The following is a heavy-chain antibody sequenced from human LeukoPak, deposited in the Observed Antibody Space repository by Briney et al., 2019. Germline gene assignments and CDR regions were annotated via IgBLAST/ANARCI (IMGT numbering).Heavy chain of an antibody. CDR2: INPSGGST. V-gene: IGHV1-46*01. CDR3: ATTLKISSIAAPDY. D-gene: IGHD6-6*01. Sequence: ASVKVSCKASGYTFTSYDINWVRQASGQGLEWMGIINPSGGSTSYAQKFQGRVTMTRDMSTSTVYMELSSLRSEDTAVYYCATTLKISSIAAPDYWGQGTLVTVSS. J-gene: IGHJ4*02. CDR1: GYTFTSYD.